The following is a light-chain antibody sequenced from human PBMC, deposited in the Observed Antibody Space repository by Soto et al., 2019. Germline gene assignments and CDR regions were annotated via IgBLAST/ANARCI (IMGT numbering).Light chain of an antibody. V-gene: IGKV3-20*01. CDR1: QSVSSN. J-gene: IGKJ1*01. CDR3: QQYGNSPRT. Sequence: EIVMTQSPATLSVSPGERATLSCRASQSVSSNLAWYQQKPGQAPRLLIHGASSRATGIPDRFSGSGSGTDFTLTISRLEPEDFAVYYCQQYGNSPRTFGQGTKVEIK. CDR2: GAS.